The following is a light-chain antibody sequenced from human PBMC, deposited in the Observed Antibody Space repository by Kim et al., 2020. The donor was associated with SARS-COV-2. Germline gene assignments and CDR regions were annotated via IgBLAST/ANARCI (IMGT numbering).Light chain of an antibody. J-gene: IGKJ1*01. CDR2: GAS. CDR1: QSVSNY. Sequence: EIVLTQSPDTLSLSPGERATLSCRASQSVSNYLAWYQQKPGQAPRLLIFGASLRSTGIPDRFSGSGSGTDFTLTISRLEPEDSALYFCQQLGSSPRTFGQGTKVEIK. V-gene: IGKV3-20*01. CDR3: QQLGSSPRT.